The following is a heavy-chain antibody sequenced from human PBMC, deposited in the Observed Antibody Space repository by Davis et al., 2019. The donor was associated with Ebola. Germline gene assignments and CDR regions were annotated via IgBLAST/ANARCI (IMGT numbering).Heavy chain of an antibody. CDR3: ARIRRTVTTGFDGMDV. CDR1: GFSLSTSGMC. Sequence: SGPTLVKPTQTLTLTCTFSGFSLSTSGMCVSWIRQPPGKALEWLALIDWDDDKYYSTSLKTRLTISKDTSKNQVVLTMTNMDPVDTATYYCARIRRTVTTGFDGMDVWGQGTTVTVSS. V-gene: IGHV2-70*01. D-gene: IGHD4-17*01. CDR2: IDWDDDK. J-gene: IGHJ6*02.